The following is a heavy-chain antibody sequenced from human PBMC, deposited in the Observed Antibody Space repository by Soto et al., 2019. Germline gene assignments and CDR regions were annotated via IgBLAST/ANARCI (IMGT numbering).Heavy chain of an antibody. CDR2: INGGNGDT. Sequence: QVQLVQSGAEVKKPGASVKVSCKASGYTFTGYAIHWVRQAPGQRHEWMGWINGGNGDTKYSQKFQGRVTITRDTSASTAYMELTSLGSEDTAVYHCARDLRGQRSGEGIAYYDILTGYYRLYYYYGMDVWGQGTTVTVSS. V-gene: IGHV1-3*01. D-gene: IGHD3-9*01. J-gene: IGHJ6*02. CDR3: ARDLRGQRSGEGIAYYDILTGYYRLYYYYGMDV. CDR1: GYTFTGYA.